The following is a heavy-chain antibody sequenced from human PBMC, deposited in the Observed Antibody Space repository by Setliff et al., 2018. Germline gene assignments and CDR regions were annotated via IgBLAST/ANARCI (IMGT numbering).Heavy chain of an antibody. J-gene: IGHJ3*01. V-gene: IGHV1-2*02. CDR3: AGPFDVRPYPRPIDGLDL. Sequence: ASVKVSCKASGYIFRDYYIHWVRQAPGQGLEWMGWINPNSGGREYAEAFQGRVTMTGDTSIRTAFMELSGLTSDDTAVYYCAGPFDVRPYPRPIDGLDLWGQGTRVTVSS. D-gene: IGHD3-9*01. CDR2: INPNSGGR. CDR1: GYIFRDYY.